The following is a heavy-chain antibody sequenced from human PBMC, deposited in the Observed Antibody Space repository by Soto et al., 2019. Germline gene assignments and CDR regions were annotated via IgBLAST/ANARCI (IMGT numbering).Heavy chain of an antibody. CDR3: GRVIRSPYSDMTSYYMNPIDS. J-gene: IGHJ4*02. Sequence: QVQLVQSGAEVKKPTSSVKVSCKASGGDFSRDAISWVRQAPGQGLEWMGGIIPMFGAPNYAQRFQGRLTLTADASTTTAYMEMHSLRSEDTAVYYCGRVIRSPYSDMTSYYMNPIDSWGQGTLVTVSS. CDR1: GGDFSRDA. CDR2: IIPMFGAP. D-gene: IGHD3-22*01. V-gene: IGHV1-69*01.